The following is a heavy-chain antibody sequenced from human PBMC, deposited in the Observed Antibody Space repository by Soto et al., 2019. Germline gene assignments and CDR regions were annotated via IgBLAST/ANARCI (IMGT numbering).Heavy chain of an antibody. CDR2: ISYDGTIN. CDR3: AKDRAWQAERFTYGMDV. D-gene: IGHD1-26*01. CDR1: GFTFTPYG. Sequence: QVQLVESGGGVVQPGRSLRLSCAASGFTFTPYGMHWVRQVPGQGPEWVAVISYDGTINHYADSVKGRFTISRDNSNNTLYLEMHRLRTEDTALYYCAKDRAWQAERFTYGMDVWGQGTTATVSS. J-gene: IGHJ6*02. V-gene: IGHV3-30*18.